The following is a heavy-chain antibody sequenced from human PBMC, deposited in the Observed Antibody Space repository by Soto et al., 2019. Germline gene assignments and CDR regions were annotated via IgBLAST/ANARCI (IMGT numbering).Heavy chain of an antibody. CDR3: ATHGITGTWVYYYGMDV. CDR1: GGTFSSYA. V-gene: IGHV1-69*12. CDR2: IIPIFGTA. Sequence: QVQLVQCGAEVKKPGSSVKVSCKASGGTFSSYAISWVRQAPGQGLEWMGGIIPIFGTANYAQKFQGRVTITADESTSTAYMVLSSLRSEDTAVYYCATHGITGTWVYYYGMDVWGQGTTVTVSS. J-gene: IGHJ6*02. D-gene: IGHD1-7*01.